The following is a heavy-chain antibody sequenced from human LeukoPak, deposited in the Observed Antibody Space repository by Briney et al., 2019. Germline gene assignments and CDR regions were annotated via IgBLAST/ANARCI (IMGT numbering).Heavy chain of an antibody. Sequence: PGGSLRLSCAASGFTFSSYTMNWVRQAPGKGLEWVSCISKGSDYTYYADSMKGRFTISRDNAKNSVDLQMNSLRAEDTALYYCAREEDSSAIRSSDGTDVWGQGTTVTVSS. CDR2: ISKGSDYT. V-gene: IGHV3-21*01. CDR3: AREEDSSAIRSSDGTDV. J-gene: IGHJ6*02. D-gene: IGHD6-6*01. CDR1: GFTFSSYT.